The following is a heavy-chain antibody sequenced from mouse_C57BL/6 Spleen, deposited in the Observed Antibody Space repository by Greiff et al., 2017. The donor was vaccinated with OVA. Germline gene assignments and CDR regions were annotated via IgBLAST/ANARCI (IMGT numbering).Heavy chain of an antibody. Sequence: EVKLVESGEGLVKPGGSLKLSCAASGFTFSSYAMSWVRQTPEKRLEWVAYISSGGDYIYYADTVKGRFTISRDNARNTLYLQMSSLKSEDTAMYYCTRAPQLGRGFDYWGQGTTLTVSS. J-gene: IGHJ2*01. D-gene: IGHD4-1*02. CDR3: TRAPQLGRGFDY. V-gene: IGHV5-9-1*02. CDR1: GFTFSSYA. CDR2: ISSGGDYI.